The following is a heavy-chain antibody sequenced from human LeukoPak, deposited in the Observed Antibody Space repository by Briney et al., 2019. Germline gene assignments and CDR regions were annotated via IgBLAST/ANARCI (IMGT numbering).Heavy chain of an antibody. CDR1: GFIFSSYW. V-gene: IGHV3-7*01. Sequence: GGSLRLSCEVSGFIFSSYWMSWVRQAPGKGLEWVGNINQEGSERNHGDSVNGRFTISRDNAENSLYLQMNSLRAEDTAVYYCARIIGAFGTYRYDSWGQGTLVTVSS. J-gene: IGHJ4*02. CDR3: ARIIGAFGTYRYDS. D-gene: IGHD3-16*02. CDR2: INQEGSER.